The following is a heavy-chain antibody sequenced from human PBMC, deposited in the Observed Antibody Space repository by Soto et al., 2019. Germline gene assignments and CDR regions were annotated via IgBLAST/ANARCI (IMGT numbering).Heavy chain of an antibody. CDR2: FDPEDGET. V-gene: IGHV1-24*01. CDR1: GYTLTELS. Sequence: ASVKVSCKVSGYTLTELSMHWVRQAPGKGLEWMGGFDPEDGETIYAQKFQGRVTMTEDTSTDTAYMELSSLRSEDTAVYYCATGLDCSGGSCYSIIRWSDPWGQGTLVTVSS. J-gene: IGHJ5*02. D-gene: IGHD2-15*01. CDR3: ATGLDCSGGSCYSIIRWSDP.